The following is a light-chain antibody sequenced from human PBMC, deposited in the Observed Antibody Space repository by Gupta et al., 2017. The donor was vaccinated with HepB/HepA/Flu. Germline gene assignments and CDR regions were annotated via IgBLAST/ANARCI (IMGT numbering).Light chain of an antibody. CDR3: QHYSNSPPWT. J-gene: IGKJ1*01. V-gene: IGKV3-15*01. Sequence: EIVMTQSPATLSVSPGERATLSCRASQSVSSNLAWYQQKPGQAPRLLIYGASTRFTGTPARFSGSGSGTDFTLTISSLQSEDFAPYYCQHYSNSPPWTFGQGTKVEIK. CDR1: QSVSSN. CDR2: GAS.